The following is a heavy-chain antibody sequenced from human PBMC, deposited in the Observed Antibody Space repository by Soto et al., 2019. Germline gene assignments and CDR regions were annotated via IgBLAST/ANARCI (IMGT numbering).Heavy chain of an antibody. J-gene: IGHJ6*02. CDR3: GKGYWKGDV. CDR1: GFTFSTYA. D-gene: IGHD1-1*01. V-gene: IGHV3-23*01. CDR2: ISGSGGSI. Sequence: ELQMLESGGGLVQPGGYLRLSCAASGFTFSTYAMNGVRQAPGKGREWVSAISGSGGSIHYADSVKGRFTISRDNYKNTLYLQMNSLIDADTAVYHCGKGYWKGDVWGQGTTVTVSS.